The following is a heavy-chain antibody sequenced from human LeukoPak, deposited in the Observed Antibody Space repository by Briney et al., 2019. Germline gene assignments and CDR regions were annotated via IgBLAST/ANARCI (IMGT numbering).Heavy chain of an antibody. V-gene: IGHV4-39*07. Sequence: SETLSLTCTVSGGSISSSSYYWGWIRQPPGKGLEWIGSIYYSGSTYYNPSLKSRVTISVDTSKNQFSLKLSSVTAADTAVYYCARATGSGYYGFAFDIWGQGTMVTVSS. CDR2: IYYSGST. J-gene: IGHJ3*02. CDR3: ARATGSGYYGFAFDI. CDR1: GGSISSSSYY. D-gene: IGHD3-22*01.